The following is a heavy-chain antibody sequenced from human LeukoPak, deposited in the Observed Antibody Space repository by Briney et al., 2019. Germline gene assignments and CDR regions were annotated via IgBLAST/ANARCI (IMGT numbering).Heavy chain of an antibody. CDR3: ARGWRGAARPPRPVDY. CDR1: GGSFSGYY. V-gene: IGHV4-34*01. Sequence: SETLSLTCAVYGGSFSGYYWSWIRQPPGKGLEWIGEINHSGSTNYNPSLKSRATISVDTSKNQFSLKLSSVTAADTAVYYCARGWRGAARPPRPVDYWGQGTLVTVSS. D-gene: IGHD6-6*01. J-gene: IGHJ4*02. CDR2: INHSGST.